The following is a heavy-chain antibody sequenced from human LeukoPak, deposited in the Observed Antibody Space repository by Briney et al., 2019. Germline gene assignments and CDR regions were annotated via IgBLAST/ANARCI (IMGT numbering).Heavy chain of an antibody. J-gene: IGHJ4*02. V-gene: IGHV4-39*01. Sequence: SETLSLTCTVSGGSISSSDYYWGWIRQPTGEGLAWIGSFYYSGSTYYNPSLKSRVTISVDMSKNRFSLRLSSVTAADTAVYYCARGPGFTVTAYYFDYWGQGTLVTVSS. CDR2: FYYSGST. CDR3: ARGPGFTVTAYYFDY. CDR1: GGSISSSDYY. D-gene: IGHD4-11*01.